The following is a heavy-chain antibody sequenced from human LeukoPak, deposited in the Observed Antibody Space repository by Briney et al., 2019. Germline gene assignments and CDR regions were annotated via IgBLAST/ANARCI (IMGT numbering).Heavy chain of an antibody. Sequence: GGSLRLSCAGSGFTFSRFGMHWVRQAPGKGLEWVAFIRYDGSNKYYEDSVQGRFIISRDNSKDTLYLHMNSLRAEDTAVYYCAKDHVEGSWGDYYYYYLDVWGKGITVTMSS. J-gene: IGHJ6*03. CDR3: AKDHVEGSWGDYYYYYLDV. V-gene: IGHV3-30*02. CDR1: GFTFSRFG. CDR2: IRYDGSNK. D-gene: IGHD3-16*01.